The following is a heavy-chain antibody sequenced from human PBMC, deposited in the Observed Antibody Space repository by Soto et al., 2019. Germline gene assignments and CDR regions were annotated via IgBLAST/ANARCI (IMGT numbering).Heavy chain of an antibody. CDR2: ITWNSGHI. CDR1: GFNFDDSA. V-gene: IGHV3-9*01. CDR3: AKGRSSMIVVVMDY. J-gene: IGHJ4*02. D-gene: IGHD3-22*01. Sequence: PGGSLRLSCVASGFNFDDSAMNWVRQVPGKGLEWVSGITWNSGHILYADSVKGRFTISRDNAKKFLYLELNSLRPEDTALYYCAKGRSSMIVVVMDYWGQGAPVTVSS.